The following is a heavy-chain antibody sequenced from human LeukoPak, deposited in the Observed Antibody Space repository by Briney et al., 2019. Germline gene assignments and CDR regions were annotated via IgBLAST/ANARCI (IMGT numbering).Heavy chain of an antibody. CDR1: GGSFSDYY. D-gene: IGHD3-10*01. CDR3: VRGPMATSHDFDY. CDR2: INDKGTT. J-gene: IGHJ4*02. V-gene: IGHV4-34*01. Sequence: SSETLSLTCYVYGGSFSDYYGSWIRLSPGKGLEWIGEINDKGTTYYNPSLKSRATISVDTSKSQISLKLTSVTAADTAMYYCVRGPMATSHDFDYWAQGTLVTVSS.